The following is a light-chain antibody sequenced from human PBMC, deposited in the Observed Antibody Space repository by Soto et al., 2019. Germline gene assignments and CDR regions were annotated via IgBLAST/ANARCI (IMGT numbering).Light chain of an antibody. CDR1: QSVSSY. CDR3: QQRSNCPFT. Sequence: EIVLPQSPATLSLSPGERATLSCRASQSVSSYLAWYQQKPGQAPRLLIYDASNRATGIPARFSGSGSVTDFTLTISSLEPEDFAVYYCQQRSNCPFTFGGGTKVEIK. CDR2: DAS. J-gene: IGKJ4*01. V-gene: IGKV3-11*01.